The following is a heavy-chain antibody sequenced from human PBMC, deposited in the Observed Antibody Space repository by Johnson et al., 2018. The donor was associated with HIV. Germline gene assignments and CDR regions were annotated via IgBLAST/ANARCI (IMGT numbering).Heavy chain of an antibody. J-gene: IGHJ3*02. V-gene: IGHV3-20*04. Sequence: VQLVESGGGLVQPGRSLRLSCAASGFNFDDYGMSWVRQAPGKGLEWVSGINWNGGRTGYADSVKGRFTLSRDNSKNTLYLQMNSLRAEDTAVYYCANFRYSSSPYAFDIWGQGTMVTVSS. CDR3: ANFRYSSSPYAFDI. CDR1: GFNFDDYG. CDR2: INWNGGRT. D-gene: IGHD6-6*01.